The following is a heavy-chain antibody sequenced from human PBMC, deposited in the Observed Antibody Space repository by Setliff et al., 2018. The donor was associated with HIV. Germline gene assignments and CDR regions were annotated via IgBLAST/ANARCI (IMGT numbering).Heavy chain of an antibody. CDR1: GYTFTSYG. D-gene: IGHD5-18*01. CDR2: ITPFNGNT. Sequence: ASVKVSCKASGYTFTSYGISWVRQAPGQGLEWMGWITPFNGNTNYAQKLQGRVTMTTDTSTSTAYMELRSLRSDDAAVYYCARRGDSYGLDPIYYYYYYMDVWGKGTTVTVSS. J-gene: IGHJ6*03. V-gene: IGHV1-18*01. CDR3: ARRGDSYGLDPIYYYYYYMDV.